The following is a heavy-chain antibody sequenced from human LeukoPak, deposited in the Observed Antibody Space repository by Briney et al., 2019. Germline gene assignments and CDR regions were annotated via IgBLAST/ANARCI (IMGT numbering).Heavy chain of an antibody. D-gene: IGHD3-10*02. CDR3: AELGITMIGGV. V-gene: IGHV3-11*04. CDR1: GFIFSDYY. J-gene: IGHJ6*04. CDR2: ISGTGSSI. Sequence: GGSLRLSCAASGFIFSDYYMSWVRQAPGKGPEWISYISGTGSSIYYADSVKGRFTISRDNAKNSLYLQMNSLRAEDTAVYYCAELGITMIGGVWGKGTTVTISS.